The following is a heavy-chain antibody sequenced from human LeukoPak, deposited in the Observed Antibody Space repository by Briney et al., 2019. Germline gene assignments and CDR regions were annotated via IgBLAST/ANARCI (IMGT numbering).Heavy chain of an antibody. CDR1: GASFSSYY. J-gene: IGHJ5*02. V-gene: IGHV4-4*07. D-gene: IGHD4-17*01. CDR2: IYISGST. Sequence: SETLSLTCSISGASFSSYYWSWIRQPAGKGLEWIGRIYISGSTNYNPSLKSRVTMPIDTSKNQVSLRLNSVTAADTAVYYCARDLGDYSKGWIWFDPWGQGTLVTVSS. CDR3: ARDLGDYSKGWIWFDP.